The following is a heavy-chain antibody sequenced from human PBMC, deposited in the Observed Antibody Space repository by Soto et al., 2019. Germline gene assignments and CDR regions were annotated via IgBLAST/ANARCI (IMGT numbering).Heavy chain of an antibody. V-gene: IGHV4-4*02. CDR3: AARHFWSGPWTDTRLDH. D-gene: IGHD3-3*02. CDR2: ISHSGST. Sequence: PSETLSLTCAASGDSLDSSHWWNWGRQPPGKGLEWIGQISHSGSTNYNPSLTSRVNKSVDKSKNHFSLKLTSVTAADTAVYYCAARHFWSGPWTDTRLDHWGQGTLVTVSS. CDR1: GDSLDSSHW. J-gene: IGHJ4*02.